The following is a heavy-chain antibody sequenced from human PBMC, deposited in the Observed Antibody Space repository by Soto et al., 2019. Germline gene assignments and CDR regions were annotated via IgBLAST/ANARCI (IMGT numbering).Heavy chain of an antibody. Sequence: QVQLVESGGGLVKPGGSLRLSCAASGFTFSDYYMSWIRQAPGKGLEWVSYISSSSSYTNYADSVKGRFTISRDNAKNSLYLQMNSLRAEDTAVYYCARDLAYSGYGLYYYYGMDVWGQGTTVTVSS. V-gene: IGHV3-11*06. CDR1: GFTFSDYY. D-gene: IGHD5-12*01. CDR2: ISSSSSYT. J-gene: IGHJ6*02. CDR3: ARDLAYSGYGLYYYYGMDV.